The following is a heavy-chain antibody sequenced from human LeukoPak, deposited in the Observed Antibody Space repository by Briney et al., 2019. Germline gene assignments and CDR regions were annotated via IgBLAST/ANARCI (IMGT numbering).Heavy chain of an antibody. CDR3: ARDVSGSTSCYGMDV. CDR2: IIPIFGTA. D-gene: IGHD2-2*01. Sequence: SVKVSCKASGGTFSSYAISWVRQAPGQGLEWMGGIIPIFGTANYAQKFQGRVTITADESTSTAYMELSRLSSEDTAVYYCARDVSGSTSCYGMDVWGKGTTVTVSS. V-gene: IGHV1-69*01. CDR1: GGTFSSYA. J-gene: IGHJ6*04.